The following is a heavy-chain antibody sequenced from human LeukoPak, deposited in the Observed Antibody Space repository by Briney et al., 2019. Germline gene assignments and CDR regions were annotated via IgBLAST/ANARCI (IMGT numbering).Heavy chain of an antibody. Sequence: PGGSLRLSCAASGFTFSSYGMHWVRQAPGKGLEWVAVIWYDGSNKYYADSVKGRFTISRDNSKNTLYLQMNSLRAEDTAVYYCARDLIFGVVTRLDVWGQGTTVTVSS. J-gene: IGHJ6*02. CDR2: IWYDGSNK. CDR3: ARDLIFGVVTRLDV. D-gene: IGHD3-3*01. V-gene: IGHV3-33*01. CDR1: GFTFSSYG.